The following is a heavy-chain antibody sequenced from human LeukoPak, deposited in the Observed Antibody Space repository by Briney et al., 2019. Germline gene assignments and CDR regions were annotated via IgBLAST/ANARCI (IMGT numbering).Heavy chain of an antibody. CDR3: AKVHVPSSIAALPGDY. D-gene: IGHD6-6*01. J-gene: IGHJ4*02. CDR2: ISPIFGNA. Sequence: SVKVSCKASGDTFSSYAISWVRQAPGQGLEWMGWISPIFGNANYAQKFQGRVTITADKSTSTAYMELSSLRSQDTAVYYCAKVHVPSSIAALPGDYWGQGTLVTVSS. V-gene: IGHV1-69*06. CDR1: GDTFSSYA.